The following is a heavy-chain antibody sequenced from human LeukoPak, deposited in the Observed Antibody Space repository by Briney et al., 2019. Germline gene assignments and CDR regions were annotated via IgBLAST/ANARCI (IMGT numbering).Heavy chain of an antibody. CDR2: IYYSGST. D-gene: IGHD3-9*01. CDR1: GGSITSYY. J-gene: IGHJ4*02. V-gene: IGHV4-59*01. Sequence: PSETLSLTCTVSGGSITSYYWSWIRQPPGKGLEWIGYIYYSGSTNYNPSLKSRVTISVDTSKNQFSLKLSSVTAADTAVYYCARVSDILTGYYNIDYWGQGTLVTVSS. CDR3: ARVSDILTGYYNIDY.